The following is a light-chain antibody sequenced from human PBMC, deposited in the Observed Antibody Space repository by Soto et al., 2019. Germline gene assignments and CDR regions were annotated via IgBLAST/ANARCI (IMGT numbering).Light chain of an antibody. Sequence: QSVLTQPPSVSGAPGQRVTISCTGSSSNIGAGYDVHSYQQLPGTAPKLLIYGNSNRPSGVPDRFSGSKSGTSASLAIIGRQAEDEADYYCQSYDSSLSGPVVFGGGTKLTVL. J-gene: IGLJ2*01. CDR1: SSNIGAGYD. CDR2: GNS. V-gene: IGLV1-40*01. CDR3: QSYDSSLSGPVV.